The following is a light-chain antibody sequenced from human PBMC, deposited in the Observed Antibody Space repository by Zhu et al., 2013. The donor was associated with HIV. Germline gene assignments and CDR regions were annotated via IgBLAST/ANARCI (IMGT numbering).Light chain of an antibody. CDR3: ATWDDSLSGPGV. CDR2: SNA. CDR1: SSNIGSNT. Sequence: QSVLTQPPSASGTPGQRVTISCSGSSSNIGSNTVHWYRQLPGTAPKLLIFSNAQRPSGVPDRFSGSKSGTSASLDISGLQSEDESHYYCATWDDSLSGPGVFGTGTKVTVL. J-gene: IGLJ1*01. V-gene: IGLV1-44*01.